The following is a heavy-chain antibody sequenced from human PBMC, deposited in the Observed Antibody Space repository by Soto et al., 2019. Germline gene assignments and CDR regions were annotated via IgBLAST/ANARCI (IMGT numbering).Heavy chain of an antibody. CDR1: GFTFSSYA. Sequence: PGGSLRLPCAASGFTFSSYAMSWVRQAPGKGLEWVSAISGSGGSTYYADSVKGRFTISRDNSKNTLYLQMNSLRAEDTAVYYCAKSGPGSSWPPPLYYYGMDVWGQGTTVTVSS. V-gene: IGHV3-23*01. J-gene: IGHJ6*02. CDR3: AKSGPGSSWPPPLYYYGMDV. CDR2: ISGSGGST. D-gene: IGHD6-13*01.